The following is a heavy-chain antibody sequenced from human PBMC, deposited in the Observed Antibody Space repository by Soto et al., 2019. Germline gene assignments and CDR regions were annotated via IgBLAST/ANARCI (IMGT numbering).Heavy chain of an antibody. CDR1: GGSLSSYY. V-gene: IGHV4-59*01. D-gene: IGHD6-13*01. J-gene: IGHJ6*02. Sequence: PSETLSLTCTVSGGSLSSYYWSWIRQPPGKGLEWIGYIYYSGSTNYNPSLKSRVTISVDTSKNQFSLKLSSVTAADTAVYYCARGASSSWYGYYYYYGMDVWGQGTTVTVSS. CDR3: ARGASSSWYGYYYYYGMDV. CDR2: IYYSGST.